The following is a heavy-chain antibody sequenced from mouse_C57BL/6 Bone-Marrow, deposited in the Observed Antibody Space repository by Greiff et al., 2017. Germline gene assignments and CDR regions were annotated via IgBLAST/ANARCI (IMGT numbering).Heavy chain of an antibody. D-gene: IGHD4-1*01. V-gene: IGHV14-4*01. CDR3: TTGDWDTFAY. CDR1: GFNIKDDY. J-gene: IGHJ3*01. CDR2: IDPANGDT. Sequence: EVQRVESGAELVRPGASVKLSCTASGFNIKDDYMHWVKQRPEQGLEWIGWIDPANGDTEYASKFQGKATITADTSSNTAYLQLSSLTSEDTAVYYCTTGDWDTFAYWGQGTLVTVSA.